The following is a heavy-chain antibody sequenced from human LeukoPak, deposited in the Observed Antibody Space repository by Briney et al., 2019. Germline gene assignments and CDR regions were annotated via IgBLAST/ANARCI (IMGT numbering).Heavy chain of an antibody. CDR3: ANAGRGGLQQLVFDY. J-gene: IGHJ4*02. D-gene: IGHD6-13*01. CDR1: GGSISSGDYY. V-gene: IGHV4-30-4*01. Sequence: KASETLSLTCTVSGGSISSGDYYWSWIRQPPGKGLEWIGYIYYSGSTYYNPSLKSRVTISVDTSKNQFSLKLSSVTAADTAVYYCANAGRGGLQQLVFDYWGQGTLVTVSS. CDR2: IYYSGST.